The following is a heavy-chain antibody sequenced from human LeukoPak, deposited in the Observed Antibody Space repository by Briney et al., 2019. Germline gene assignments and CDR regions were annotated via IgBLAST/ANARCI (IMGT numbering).Heavy chain of an antibody. CDR1: GGSISSYY. J-gene: IGHJ5*02. CDR3: ARHYGGSYASWFDP. CDR2: IYYSGST. D-gene: IGHD1-26*01. V-gene: IGHV4-59*08. Sequence: PSETLSLTCTVSGGSISSYYWSWIRQPPGKGLEWIGYIYYSGSTNYNPSLKSRVTISVDTSKNQFSLKLSSVTAADTAVYYCARHYGGSYASWFDPWGQGTLVTVSS.